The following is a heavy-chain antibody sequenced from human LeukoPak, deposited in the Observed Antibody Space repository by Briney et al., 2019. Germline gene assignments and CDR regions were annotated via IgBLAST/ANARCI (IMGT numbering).Heavy chain of an antibody. D-gene: IGHD2-2*01. Sequence: GGSLRLSCGASGFTFSSYWMSWVRQAPGKGLEWVANIKEDGSQKYHVDSVKGRFTISRDNAKNSLYLQMDSLGAEDTAVYYCASGPRYCRSNICYEDYWGQGTLVTVSS. J-gene: IGHJ4*02. CDR2: IKEDGSQK. CDR3: ASGPRYCRSNICYEDY. V-gene: IGHV3-7*03. CDR1: GFTFSSYW.